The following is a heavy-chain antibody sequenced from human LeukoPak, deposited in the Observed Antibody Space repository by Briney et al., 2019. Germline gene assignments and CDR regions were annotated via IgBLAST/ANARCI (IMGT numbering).Heavy chain of an antibody. CDR2: IYYSGST. Sequence: SETLSLTCTVSGGSISSSSYYWGWIRRPPGKGLEWIGYIYYSGSTYYNPSLKIRVTISVDTSKNQFSLKLSSVTAADTAVYYCARDGNSRGDFDYWGQGTLVTVSS. CDR3: ARDGNSRGDFDY. V-gene: IGHV4-31*03. CDR1: GGSISSSSYY. J-gene: IGHJ4*02. D-gene: IGHD4-23*01.